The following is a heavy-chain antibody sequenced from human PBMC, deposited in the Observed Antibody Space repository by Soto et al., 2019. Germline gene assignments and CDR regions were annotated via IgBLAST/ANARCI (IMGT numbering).Heavy chain of an antibody. CDR3: ARQYDSSGYYSPPDY. V-gene: IGHV5-51*01. CDR2: IYPGDSDT. CDR1: GYSFTNYW. Sequence: RESLKISCKGSGYSFTNYWIGWVRQMPGKGLEWMGIIYPGDSDTRYSPSFQGQVTISADKSISTAYLQWRSLKASDTAMYYCARQYDSSGYYSPPDYWGQGTLVTVSS. J-gene: IGHJ4*02. D-gene: IGHD3-22*01.